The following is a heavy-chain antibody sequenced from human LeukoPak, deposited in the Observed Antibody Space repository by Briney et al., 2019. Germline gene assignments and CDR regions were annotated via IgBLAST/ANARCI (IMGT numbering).Heavy chain of an antibody. D-gene: IGHD5-18*01. Sequence: ASVKVSCKASGYTFTSYYMHWVRQAPGQGLEWMGWINPNSGGTNYAQKFQGRVTMTRDTSISTAYMELSRLRSDDTAVYYCARQGVDTAMVLYYFDYWGQGTLVTVSS. CDR2: INPNSGGT. CDR3: ARQGVDTAMVLYYFDY. V-gene: IGHV1-2*02. CDR1: GYTFTSYY. J-gene: IGHJ4*02.